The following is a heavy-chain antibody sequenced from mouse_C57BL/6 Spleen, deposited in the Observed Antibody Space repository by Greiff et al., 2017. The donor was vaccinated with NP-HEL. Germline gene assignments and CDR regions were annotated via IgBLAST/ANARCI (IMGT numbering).Heavy chain of an antibody. CDR1: GYTFTSYW. D-gene: IGHD2-5*01. CDR3: ANNYYSNYVPYAMDY. Sequence: QVQLQQPGAELVKPGASVKMSCKASGYTFTSYWITWVKQRPGQGLEWIGDIYPGSGSTNYNEKFKSKATLTVDTSSSTAYMQLSSLTSEDSAVYDCANNYYSNYVPYAMDYWGQGTSVTVSS. CDR2: IYPGSGST. J-gene: IGHJ4*01. V-gene: IGHV1-55*01.